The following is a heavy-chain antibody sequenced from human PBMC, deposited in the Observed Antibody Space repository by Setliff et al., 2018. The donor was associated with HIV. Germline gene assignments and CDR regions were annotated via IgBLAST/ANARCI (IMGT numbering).Heavy chain of an antibody. V-gene: IGHV4-4*07. J-gene: IGHJ2*01. CDR1: GGSIRDYY. CDR3: SRGPPFDR. CDR2: ITNTGAT. Sequence: SETLSLTCRVSGGSIRDYYWNWIRQPAGKGLEWIGRITNTGATEYNPSLKSRVTVSVDTSQNQFSLKLTSVTAADTATYFCSRGPPFDRWGRGTLVTVSS.